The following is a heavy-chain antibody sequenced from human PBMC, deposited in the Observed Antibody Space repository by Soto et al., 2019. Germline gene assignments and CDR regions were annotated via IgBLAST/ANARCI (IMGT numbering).Heavy chain of an antibody. CDR2: ISPNGGNT. D-gene: IGHD4-17*01. CDR1: GYTFFTYD. Sequence: ASVKVSCKASGYTFFTYDISWVRQAPGQGLEWMGRISPNGGNTKYAQKFQGRITMTTDTSTTTAYMELRSLRSEDTAAYYCARHHGTTASENWFDPWGQGTLVTVSS. V-gene: IGHV1-18*04. J-gene: IGHJ5*02. CDR3: ARHHGTTASENWFDP.